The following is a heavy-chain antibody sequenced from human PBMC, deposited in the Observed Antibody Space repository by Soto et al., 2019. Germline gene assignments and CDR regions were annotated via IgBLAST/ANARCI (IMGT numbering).Heavy chain of an antibody. J-gene: IGHJ3*02. Sequence: GGSLRLSCAASEFTFINYWMHWVRQAPGKGLVWVSRVNNDGSDTIYADSVKGRFTVSRDNAKNTLFLQMDSLRADDTALYYCARGGFAHGFDIWGQGTMVTVSS. CDR3: ARGGFAHGFDI. CDR2: VNNDGSDT. V-gene: IGHV3-74*01. CDR1: EFTFINYW.